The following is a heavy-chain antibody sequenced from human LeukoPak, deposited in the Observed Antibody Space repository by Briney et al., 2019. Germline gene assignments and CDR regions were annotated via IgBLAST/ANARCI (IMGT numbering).Heavy chain of an antibody. CDR2: ISSSGTYK. D-gene: IGHD6-19*01. V-gene: IGHV3-30*18. Sequence: GGSLRLSCAASGFTFSSYALHWVRQAPGKGLEWVAVISSSGTYKYYADSVKGRFTISRDNSKNTLYLQMNSLRAEDTAVYYCAKLAVPIAVAGSDRWGQGTLVTVSS. J-gene: IGHJ4*02. CDR3: AKLAVPIAVAGSDR. CDR1: GFTFSSYA.